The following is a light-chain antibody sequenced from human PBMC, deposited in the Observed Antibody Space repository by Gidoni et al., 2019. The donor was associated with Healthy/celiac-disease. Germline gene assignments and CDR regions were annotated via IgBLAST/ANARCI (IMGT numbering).Light chain of an antibody. Sequence: EIVLTQSPGTLSLSPGERATLYCRASQSVSSSYLAWYQQKPGQAPRLLIYGASSRATGIPDRFSGSGSGTDFPLTIRRLEPEDFAVYFCQQYGSSPRYTFGQGTKLEIK. V-gene: IGKV3-20*01. J-gene: IGKJ2*01. CDR2: GAS. CDR3: QQYGSSPRYT. CDR1: QSVSSSY.